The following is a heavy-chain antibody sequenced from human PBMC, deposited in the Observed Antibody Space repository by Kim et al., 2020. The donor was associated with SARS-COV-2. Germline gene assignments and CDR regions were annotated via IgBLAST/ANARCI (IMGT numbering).Heavy chain of an antibody. J-gene: IGHJ6*02. CDR1: GFTFDDYA. D-gene: IGHD4-17*01. V-gene: IGHV3-9*01. CDR2: LSWNSGNI. CDR3: AKDATTVTSSGRMDV. Sequence: GGSLRLSCAVSGFTFDDYAMHWVRRAPGKGLEWVSALSWNSGNIGYADSVKGRFTISRDNAKNSLYLQMNSLRPEDTALYYCAKDATTVTSSGRMDVWGQGTPVTVSS.